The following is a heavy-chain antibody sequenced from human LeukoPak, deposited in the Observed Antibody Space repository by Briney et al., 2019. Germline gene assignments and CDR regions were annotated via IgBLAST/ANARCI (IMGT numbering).Heavy chain of an antibody. D-gene: IGHD2-15*01. V-gene: IGHV3-66*01. CDR2: IYGGGST. CDR1: EFSVGSNY. CDR3: ARDGRDMVAFDI. J-gene: IGHJ3*02. Sequence: PGGSLRLSCAASEFSVGSNYMTWVRQAPGKGLEWVSLIYGGGSTYYADSVKGRFTISRDNSKNTLYLQMNSLRAEDTAVYYCARDGRDMVAFDIWGQGTMVTVSS.